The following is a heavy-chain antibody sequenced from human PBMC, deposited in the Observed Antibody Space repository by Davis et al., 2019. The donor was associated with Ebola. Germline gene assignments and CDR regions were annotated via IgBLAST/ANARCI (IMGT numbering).Heavy chain of an antibody. Sequence: SETLSLTCAVSGGSISSTNWWSWVRQPPGKGLEWLGEIFHSGTTNYNPSLKSRVTLSVGKSKNQFSLKLSSVTAADTAVYYCASSPVVYYYDSSGYYSLSYYFDYWGQGTLVTVSS. CDR2: IFHSGTT. V-gene: IGHV4-4*02. D-gene: IGHD3-22*01. CDR3: ASSPVVYYYDSSGYYSLSYYFDY. J-gene: IGHJ4*02. CDR1: GGSISSTNW.